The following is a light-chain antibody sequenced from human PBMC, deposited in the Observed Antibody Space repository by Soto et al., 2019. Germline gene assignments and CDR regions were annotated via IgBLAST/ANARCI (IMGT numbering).Light chain of an antibody. V-gene: IGKV3-11*01. Sequence: EIVLTQSPVTLSLSPGERATLSCRASQSISSYLAWYQQKPGQAPRLLIYDASNRATGIPARFSGSGSGTDFTLTISSLEPEDFAVYYCQQRSNWLTFXGGTKVDIK. CDR3: QQRSNWLT. CDR2: DAS. J-gene: IGKJ4*01. CDR1: QSISSY.